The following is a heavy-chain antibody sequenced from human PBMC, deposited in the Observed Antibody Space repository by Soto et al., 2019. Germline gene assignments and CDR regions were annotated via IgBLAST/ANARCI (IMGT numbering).Heavy chain of an antibody. J-gene: IGHJ6*03. CDR3: ARGVRKSHYVYYYYYYYMDV. D-gene: IGHD4-4*01. CDR1: GCTFTSYD. Sequence: QVQLVQSGAEVKKPGASVKVSCKASGCTFTSYDINWVRQATGQGLEWMGWMNPNSGNTGYAQKFQGRVTMTRNTSISTAYMELSSLTSEDTAVYYCARGVRKSHYVYYYYYYYMDVWGKGSTVTVSS. CDR2: MNPNSGNT. V-gene: IGHV1-8*01.